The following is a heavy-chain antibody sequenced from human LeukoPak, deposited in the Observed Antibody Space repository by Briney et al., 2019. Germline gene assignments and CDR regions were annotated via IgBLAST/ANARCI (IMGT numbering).Heavy chain of an antibody. D-gene: IGHD3-3*01. Sequence: GGSLRLSCAASGFTFSSYSMNWVRQAPGKGLEWVSYISSGSSTIYYADSVKGRFTISRDNAKNSLYLQMNSLRAEDTAVYYCARAIWSGSNYYRYGMDVWGQGTTVTVSS. V-gene: IGHV3-48*01. CDR2: ISSGSSTI. J-gene: IGHJ6*02. CDR3: ARAIWSGSNYYRYGMDV. CDR1: GFTFSSYS.